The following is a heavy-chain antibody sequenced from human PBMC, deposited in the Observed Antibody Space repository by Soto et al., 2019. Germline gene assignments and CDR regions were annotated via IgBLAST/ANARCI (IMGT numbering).Heavy chain of an antibody. CDR3: ARGSGWYEWFDP. CDR2: ITPIFGTA. CDR1: GGTFSSYA. Sequence: QVQRVQSGAEVKKPGSSVKVSCMASGGTFSSYAISWVRQDPGQGLEWMGGITPIFGTANYAQKFQGRVTITADESTSTAYMELSSLRSEDTAVYYCARGSGWYEWFDPWGQGTLFTVSS. V-gene: IGHV1-69*12. J-gene: IGHJ5*02. D-gene: IGHD6-19*01.